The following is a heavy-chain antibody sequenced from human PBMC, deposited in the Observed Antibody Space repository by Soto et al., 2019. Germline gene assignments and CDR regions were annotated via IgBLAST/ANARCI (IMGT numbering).Heavy chain of an antibody. V-gene: IGHV4-31*03. Sequence: SETLSLTCTVSGGSISSGGYYWSWIRQHPGKGLEWIGYIYYSGSNYYNPSLKSRVTISVDTSKNQFSLKLSSVTAADTAVYYCARLYYDILTGPLLGFDYWGQGTLVTVSS. J-gene: IGHJ4*02. D-gene: IGHD3-9*01. CDR2: IYYSGSN. CDR3: ARLYYDILTGPLLGFDY. CDR1: GGSISSGGYY.